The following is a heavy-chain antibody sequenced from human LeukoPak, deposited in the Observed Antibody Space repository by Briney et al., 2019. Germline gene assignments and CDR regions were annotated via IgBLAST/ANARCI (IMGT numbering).Heavy chain of an antibody. CDR3: ARVASAAGTSLDPSGGA. CDR2: IYSGGST. CDR1: GFTVSSNY. V-gene: IGHV3-66*01. Sequence: GGSLRLSCAASGFTVSSNYMSWVRQAPGKGLEWVSVIYSGGSTYYADSVKGRFTISRDNSKNTLYLQMNSLRAEDTAVYYCARVASAAGTSLDPSGGAWGQGTLVTVSS. D-gene: IGHD6-13*01. J-gene: IGHJ5*02.